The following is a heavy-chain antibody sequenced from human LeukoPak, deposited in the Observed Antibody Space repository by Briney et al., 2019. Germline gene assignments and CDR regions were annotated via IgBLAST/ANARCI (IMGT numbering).Heavy chain of an antibody. CDR2: ISGSGGST. J-gene: IGHJ4*02. V-gene: IGHV3-23*01. D-gene: IGHD5-24*01. Sequence: GGSLRLSCAASGFTFSSYALSWVRQAPGKGLEWVSGISGSGGSTYYADSVKGRFTISRDNSKNTLYLQMNSLRAEDTAVYYCAKGVKRWLQESYFDYWGQGTLVTVSS. CDR3: AKGVKRWLQESYFDY. CDR1: GFTFSSYA.